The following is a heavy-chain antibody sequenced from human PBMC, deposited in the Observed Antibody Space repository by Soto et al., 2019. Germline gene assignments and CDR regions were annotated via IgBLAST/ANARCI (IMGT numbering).Heavy chain of an antibody. CDR2: INSDGTTT. D-gene: IGHD2-2*01. V-gene: IGHV3-74*01. CDR3: ATDGSYAQHV. Sequence: GGSLRLSCAASGFTFSNTWMHWVRQAPGKGLVWVSHINSDGTTTTYADSVKGRFTISRDNAKNTVHLQMSSLRAEDTAVYYCATDGSYAQHVWGQGTTVTVSS. CDR1: GFTFSNTW. J-gene: IGHJ6*02.